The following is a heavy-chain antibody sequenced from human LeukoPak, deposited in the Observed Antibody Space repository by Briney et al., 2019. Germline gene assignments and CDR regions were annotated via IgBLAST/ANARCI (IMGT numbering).Heavy chain of an antibody. CDR1: GGSISNYY. CDR2: IYYSGST. V-gene: IGHV4-59*01. J-gene: IGHJ6*03. CDR3: ARDWGVSARPGYMDV. Sequence: TPSETLSLTCTVSGGSISNYYWSWIRQPPGKGLEWIGYIYYSGSTKYNPSLKSRVTISVDTSMNQFSLRLSSVTAAHTAVYYCARDWGVSARPGYMDVWGKGTTVTVSS. D-gene: IGHD6-6*01.